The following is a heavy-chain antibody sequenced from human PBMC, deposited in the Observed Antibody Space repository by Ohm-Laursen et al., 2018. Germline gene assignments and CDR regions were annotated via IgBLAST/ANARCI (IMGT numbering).Heavy chain of an antibody. CDR3: ARAGYSWDNAFDI. CDR2: IYYSGST. D-gene: IGHD5-18*01. V-gene: IGHV4-59*01. CDR1: GGSISSYY. J-gene: IGHJ3*02. Sequence: SETLSLTCTVSGGSISSYYWSWIRQPPGKGLEWIGYIYYSGSTNYNPSLKSRVTISVDASKNQFSLKLSSVTAADTAVYYCARAGYSWDNAFDIWGQGTMVTVSS.